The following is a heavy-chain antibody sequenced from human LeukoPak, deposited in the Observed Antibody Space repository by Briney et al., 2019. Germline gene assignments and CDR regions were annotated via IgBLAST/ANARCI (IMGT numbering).Heavy chain of an antibody. V-gene: IGHV3-7*01. D-gene: IGHD3-9*01. CDR2: IKQDGSEK. CDR1: GFTFSSYW. CDR3: AREPLNYDILTGGRDY. J-gene: IGHJ4*02. Sequence: GGSLRLSCAASGFTFSSYWMSWVRQAPGKGLEWVANIKQDGSEKYYVDSVKGRFTISRDNAKNSLYLQMNSLRAEDTAVYYCAREPLNYDILTGGRDYWGQGTLVTVSS.